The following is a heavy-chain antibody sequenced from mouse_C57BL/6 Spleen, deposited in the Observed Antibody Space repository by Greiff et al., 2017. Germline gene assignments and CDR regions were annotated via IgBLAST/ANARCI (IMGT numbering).Heavy chain of an antibody. J-gene: IGHJ4*01. Sequence: VQLQQPGAELVLPGASVKLSCKASGYTFTSYWMHWVKQRPGQGLEWIGEIDPSDSYTNSNQKFKGTSTFTVDKYSSTAYVQLSSLTSEDSAVYCCARGGRDWGQGTSVTVSS. CDR1: GYTFTSYW. CDR3: ARGGRD. CDR2: IDPSDSYT. V-gene: IGHV1-69*01.